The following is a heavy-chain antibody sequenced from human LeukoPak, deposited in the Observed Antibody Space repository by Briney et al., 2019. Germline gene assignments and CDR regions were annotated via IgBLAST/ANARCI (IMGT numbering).Heavy chain of an antibody. CDR3: AKEVHPYDSGTYYFDY. CDR1: GFTFSWYG. Sequence: GGSLRLSCVGSGFTFSWYGMHWVRQAAGKGLEWVAFIRHDGSNEYYADSVKGRFTVSRDNSKNTLFLQMNSLRVEEMAVYYCAKEVHPYDSGTYYFDYWGRGTLVSVSS. CDR2: IRHDGSNE. V-gene: IGHV3-30*02. J-gene: IGHJ4*02. D-gene: IGHD3-10*01.